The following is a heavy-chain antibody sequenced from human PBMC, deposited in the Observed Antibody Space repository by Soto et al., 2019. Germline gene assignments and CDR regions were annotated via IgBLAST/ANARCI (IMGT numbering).Heavy chain of an antibody. D-gene: IGHD2-2*01. CDR2: ISSGSSTI. Sequence: PGGSLRLSCADSGFTFSSYSMNWVRQAPGKGLEWVSYISSGSSTIYYADSVKGRFTISRDNAKNSLYLQMDSLRAEDTAVYYATRSAYMDVWGTGTTVTVSS. CDR1: GFTFSSYS. V-gene: IGHV3-48*01. CDR3: TRSAYMDV. J-gene: IGHJ6*03.